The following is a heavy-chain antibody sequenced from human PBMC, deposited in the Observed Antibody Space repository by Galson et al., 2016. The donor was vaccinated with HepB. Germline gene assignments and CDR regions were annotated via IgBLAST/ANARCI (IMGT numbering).Heavy chain of an antibody. J-gene: IGHJ6*03. V-gene: IGHV5-10-1*01. CDR2: IDPSDSWT. Sequence: QSGAEVKKPGESLKISCEASGYTFTKHWITWVRQMPGKGLEYVGRIDPSDSWTSYNPSFEGHVTISIYKSISSVFLQWSSLKASDTGICYCARLFGDPTPDHYYMDVWGKGTTVTVSS. D-gene: IGHD3-3*01. CDR1: GYTFTKHW. CDR3: ARLFGDPTPDHYYMDV.